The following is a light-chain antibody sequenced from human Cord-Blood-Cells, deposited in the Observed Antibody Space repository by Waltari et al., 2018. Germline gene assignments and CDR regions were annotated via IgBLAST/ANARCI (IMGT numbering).Light chain of an antibody. Sequence: DIQMPQSPCSLSASVGDTVTITCRASQSISSYLNWYQQKPGKAPKPLIYAASSLQSGVPSRFSGRGSETDFTLNISSLQPEDFATYYCQQSYSTPYSFGQGTKLEIK. J-gene: IGKJ2*03. V-gene: IGKV1-39*01. CDR3: QQSYSTPYS. CDR1: QSISSY. CDR2: AAS.